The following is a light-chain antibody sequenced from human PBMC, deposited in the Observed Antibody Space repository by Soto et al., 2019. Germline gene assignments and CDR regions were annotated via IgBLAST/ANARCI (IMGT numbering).Light chain of an antibody. Sequence: EIVLTQSPGTLSVSPGERATLSCRASQSVSSKLAWYQQKPGQAPRLLFYGASTGATGIPARFSGSGSETEFTLSISSLQSEDLAVYYCQQHNNWPGTFGQGTKVEIK. CDR1: QSVSSK. J-gene: IGKJ1*01. CDR2: GAS. V-gene: IGKV3-15*01. CDR3: QQHNNWPGT.